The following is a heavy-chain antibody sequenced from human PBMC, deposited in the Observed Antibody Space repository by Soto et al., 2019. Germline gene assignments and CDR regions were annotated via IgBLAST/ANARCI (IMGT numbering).Heavy chain of an antibody. Sequence: GGSLRLSCAASGFTFSIFAMSWVRQSPGKGLEWVSTISGSGGSTYYADAVKGRFTISRDNSMGTLYLQMKSLRVEDTAIYYCAKEVSLGSTVDLGYWGQGALVTVPQ. V-gene: IGHV3-23*01. CDR3: AKEVSLGSTVDLGY. CDR1: GFTFSIFA. CDR2: ISGSGGST. D-gene: IGHD7-27*01. J-gene: IGHJ4*02.